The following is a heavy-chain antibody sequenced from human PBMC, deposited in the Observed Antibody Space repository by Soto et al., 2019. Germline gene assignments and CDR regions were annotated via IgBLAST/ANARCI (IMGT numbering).Heavy chain of an antibody. Sequence: SETLSHTCTVSGGSISSYYWSWIRQPPGKGLEWIGYIYYSGSTNYNPSLKSRVTISVDTSKNQFSLKLSSVTAADTAVYYCARSGYGGIDYWGQGTLVTVSS. CDR1: GGSISSYY. CDR3: ARSGYGGIDY. D-gene: IGHD4-17*01. V-gene: IGHV4-59*01. J-gene: IGHJ4*02. CDR2: IYYSGST.